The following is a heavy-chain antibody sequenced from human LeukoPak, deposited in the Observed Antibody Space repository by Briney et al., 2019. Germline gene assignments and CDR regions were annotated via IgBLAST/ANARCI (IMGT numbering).Heavy chain of an antibody. V-gene: IGHV4-39*07. CDR2: IYYSGST. Sequence: PSETLSLTCTVSGGSISSSSYYWGWIRQPPGKGLEWIGSIYYSGSTYYNPSLKSRVTISVDTSKNQFSLKLSSVTAADTAVYYCARERSWFDPWGQGTLVTVSS. J-gene: IGHJ5*02. CDR1: GGSISSSSYY. CDR3: ARERSWFDP.